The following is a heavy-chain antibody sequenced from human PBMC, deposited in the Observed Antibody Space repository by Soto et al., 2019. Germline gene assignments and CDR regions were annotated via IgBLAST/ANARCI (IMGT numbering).Heavy chain of an antibody. CDR2: ISAYNGNT. Sequence: ASVQGSCKASCYTITSYGSIWVRKATGQGLEWMGWISAYNGNTNYAQKLQGRVTMTTDTSTSTAYMELRSLRSDDTAVYYCARVIIVVVPASLDYWGQGTLVTVSS. J-gene: IGHJ4*02. CDR3: ARVIIVVVPASLDY. CDR1: CYTITSYG. D-gene: IGHD2-2*01. V-gene: IGHV1-18*01.